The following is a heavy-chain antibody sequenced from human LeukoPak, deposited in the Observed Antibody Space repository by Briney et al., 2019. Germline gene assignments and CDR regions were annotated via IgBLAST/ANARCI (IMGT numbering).Heavy chain of an antibody. CDR1: GYSFTTYG. V-gene: IGHV1-69*04. CDR2: IIPILGIT. J-gene: IGHJ4*02. D-gene: IGHD7-27*01. Sequence: GASVKVSCKASGYSFTTYGISWVRQAPGQGLEWMGRIIPILGITNYAQKFQDRVTVTADKYMNTVYMELSSLGSEDTALYYCARASRTGDQPFDYWGQGTLVTVSS. CDR3: ARASRTGDQPFDY.